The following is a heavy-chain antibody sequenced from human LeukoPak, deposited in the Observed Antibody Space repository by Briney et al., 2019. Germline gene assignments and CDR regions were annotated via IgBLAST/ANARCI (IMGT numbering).Heavy chain of an antibody. D-gene: IGHD3-16*02. CDR2: IYYSGST. CDR1: GGSISSSSYY. V-gene: IGHV4-39*07. Sequence: PSETLSLTCTVSGGSISSSSYYWGWIRQPPGKGLEWIGSIYYSGSTYYNPSLKSRVTISVDTSKNQFSLKLSSVTAADTAVYYCARLDDYVWGSYRPWGQGTLVTVSS. J-gene: IGHJ5*02. CDR3: ARLDDYVWGSYRP.